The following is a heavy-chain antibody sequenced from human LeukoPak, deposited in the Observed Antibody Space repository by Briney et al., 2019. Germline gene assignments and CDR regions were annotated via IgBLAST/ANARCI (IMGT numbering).Heavy chain of an antibody. CDR3: ATGDLNSSGWYLVDY. CDR1: GYTLTELS. J-gene: IGHJ4*02. Sequence: ASVKVSCKVSGYTLTELSMHWVRQAPGKGLEWMGGFDPEDGETIYVQKFQGRVTMTEDTSTDTAYMELSSLRSEDTAVYYCATGDLNSSGWYLVDYWGQGTLVTVSS. V-gene: IGHV1-24*01. D-gene: IGHD6-19*01. CDR2: FDPEDGET.